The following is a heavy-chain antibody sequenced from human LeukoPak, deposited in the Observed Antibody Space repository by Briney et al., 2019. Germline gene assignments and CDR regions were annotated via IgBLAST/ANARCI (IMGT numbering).Heavy chain of an antibody. D-gene: IGHD2/OR15-2a*01. Sequence: GGSLRLSCAASGFTFSSYSMNWVRQAPGKGLEWVSSISGSNSYIYYADSMKGRFTISRDNAKNSLYLQMNSLRAEDTAVYYCTRKGSQWDFLVDYWGQGTRVAVSP. V-gene: IGHV3-21*01. J-gene: IGHJ4*02. CDR1: GFTFSSYS. CDR3: TRKGSQWDFLVDY. CDR2: ISGSNSYI.